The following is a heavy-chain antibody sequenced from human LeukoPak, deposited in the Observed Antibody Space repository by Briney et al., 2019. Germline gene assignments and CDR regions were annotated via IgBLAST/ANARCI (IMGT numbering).Heavy chain of an antibody. CDR2: ITSDWSSK. CDR3: AKVAIYYYGSETSCFFEH. D-gene: IGHD3-10*01. CDR1: GFTFSSHW. J-gene: IGHJ4*03. Sequence: PGRTLRLSCAASGFTFSSHWMHWVRQAPGKGLVWVSRITSDWSSKLYADSVKSRYTISRDNSKNTLHLQMKSLRAEDTAVYYCAKVAIYYYGSETSCFFEHWGQGTPVTASS. V-gene: IGHV3-74*01.